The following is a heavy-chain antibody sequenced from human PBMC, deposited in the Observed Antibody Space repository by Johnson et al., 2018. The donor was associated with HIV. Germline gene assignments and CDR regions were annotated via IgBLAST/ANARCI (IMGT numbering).Heavy chain of an antibody. Sequence: VQLVESGGGVVQPGTSLRLSCAASGFTFSSYGIHWVRQAPGKGLECLSYITSSGSSVYYTDFVKGRFTISRDNAKASVSLRMNSLRAEDSGIYYCARDATPWGGDYVGYAFDLWGQGTVVTVSS. J-gene: IGHJ3*01. CDR1: GFTFSSYG. V-gene: IGHV3-48*04. CDR2: ITSSGSSV. D-gene: IGHD4-17*01. CDR3: ARDATPWGGDYVGYAFDL.